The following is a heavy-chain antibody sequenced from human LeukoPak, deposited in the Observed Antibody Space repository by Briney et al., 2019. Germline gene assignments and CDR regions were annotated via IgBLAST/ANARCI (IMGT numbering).Heavy chain of an antibody. Sequence: GGSLRLSCAASGFTFDDYAMHWVRQAPEKGLEWVSLISWDGGSTYYADSVKGRFTISRDNSKNSLYLQMNSLRAEDTALYYCAKDMADSGYDQIQGMDVWGKGTTVTVSS. CDR2: ISWDGGST. CDR1: GFTFDDYA. D-gene: IGHD5-12*01. V-gene: IGHV3-43D*04. J-gene: IGHJ6*04. CDR3: AKDMADSGYDQIQGMDV.